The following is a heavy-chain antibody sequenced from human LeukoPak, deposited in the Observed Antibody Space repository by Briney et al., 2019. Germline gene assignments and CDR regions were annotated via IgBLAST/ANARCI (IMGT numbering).Heavy chain of an antibody. J-gene: IGHJ4*02. Sequence: GGSLRLSCAASGFTVSSNYMSWVRQAPGKGLEWVSVIYSGGSTYYADSVKGRFTISRDNSKNTLYLQMNSLRAGDTAVYYCARAVYDYVWGSYRYYFDYWGQGTLVTVSS. CDR2: IYSGGST. CDR1: GFTVSSNY. CDR3: ARAVYDYVWGSYRYYFDY. D-gene: IGHD3-16*02. V-gene: IGHV3-53*01.